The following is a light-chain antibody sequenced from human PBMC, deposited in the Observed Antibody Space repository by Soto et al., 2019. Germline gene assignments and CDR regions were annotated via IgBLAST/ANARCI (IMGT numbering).Light chain of an antibody. J-gene: IGLJ2*01. Sequence: QSALTQPASVSGSPGQSITVSCSGTKNNLGSYDLVSWYQKYPDKAPTLLIYEVSNRPSGVSNRFSGSKSGNTASLTISGLQAEDEADYYCSSYTSSSTLVFGGGTKLTVL. CDR1: KNNLGSYDL. CDR2: EVS. V-gene: IGLV2-14*02. CDR3: SSYTSSSTLV.